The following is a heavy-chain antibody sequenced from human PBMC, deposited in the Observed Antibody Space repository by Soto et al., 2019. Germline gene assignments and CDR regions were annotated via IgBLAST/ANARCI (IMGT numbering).Heavy chain of an antibody. D-gene: IGHD1-26*01. V-gene: IGHV3-73*01. CDR3: AKVGLAPRDYYYGVDV. Sequence: GGSLRLSCAASGFTFSGSAIHWVRQASGKGLEWVGRIRSKADSYATTYAASVKGRFTISRDDSKNTLYLQMNSLRAEDTAVYYCAKVGLAPRDYYYGVDVWGQGTTVTVSS. CDR2: IRSKADSYAT. CDR1: GFTFSGSA. J-gene: IGHJ6*02.